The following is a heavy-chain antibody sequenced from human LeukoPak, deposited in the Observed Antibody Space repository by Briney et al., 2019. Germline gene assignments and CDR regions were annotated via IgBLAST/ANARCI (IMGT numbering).Heavy chain of an antibody. CDR3: ARGEGTRGPRRPYYYYYMDV. D-gene: IGHD1-1*01. Sequence: GGSLRLSCAASGFAFRTYSMNWVRQAPGKGLEWVSYISHSTNTIDYADSVKGRFTISRDNAKNSLYLQMHSLRAEDTALYYCARGEGTRGPRRPYYYYYMDVWGRGTTVTVSS. V-gene: IGHV3-48*04. J-gene: IGHJ6*03. CDR1: GFAFRTYS. CDR2: ISHSTNTI.